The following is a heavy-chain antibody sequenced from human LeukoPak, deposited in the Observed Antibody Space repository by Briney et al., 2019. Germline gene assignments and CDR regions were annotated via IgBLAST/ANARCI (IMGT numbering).Heavy chain of an antibody. CDR2: IIVGSGRT. D-gene: IGHD1-26*01. V-gene: IGHV1-58*02. CDR3: AAELYSGTYGRCCSFAF. CDR1: RFTFSDSA. J-gene: IGHJ4*02. Sequence: ASVKVSCMASRFTFSDSAIQGVRQARGQRLEWIGWIIVGSGRTHYAQNLQERLTITRDMSTNTAYMELSSLRSEDTAVYYCAAELYSGTYGRCCSFAFWGQGTLVTVSS.